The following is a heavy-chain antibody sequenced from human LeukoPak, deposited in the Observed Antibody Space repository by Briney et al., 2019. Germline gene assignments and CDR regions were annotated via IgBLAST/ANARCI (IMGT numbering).Heavy chain of an antibody. CDR1: GYTFTDYY. V-gene: IGHV1-2*06. CDR2: ISPNSGGT. D-gene: IGHD1-26*01. J-gene: IGHJ4*02. Sequence: ASVKVSCKASGYTFTDYYVHWVRQAPGQGLEWMGRISPNSGGTNYAQKFRGRLTVTRDTSTSTVYMELSSLRSEDTAVYYCARDSGSYYFDYWGQGTLVTVSS. CDR3: ARDSGSYYFDY.